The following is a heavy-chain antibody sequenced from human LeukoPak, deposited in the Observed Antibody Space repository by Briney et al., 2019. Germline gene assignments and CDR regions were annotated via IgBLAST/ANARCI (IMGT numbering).Heavy chain of an antibody. CDR1: GGSFSGYY. V-gene: IGHV4-34*01. Sequence: SETLSLTCAVYGGSFSGYYWSWIRQPPGKGLEWIGEINHSGSTNYNPSLKSRVTISVDTSKNQFSLKLSSVTAADTAVYYCASASSLGAFDIWGQGTMVTASS. CDR3: ASASSLGAFDI. CDR2: INHSGST. J-gene: IGHJ3*02. D-gene: IGHD6-13*01.